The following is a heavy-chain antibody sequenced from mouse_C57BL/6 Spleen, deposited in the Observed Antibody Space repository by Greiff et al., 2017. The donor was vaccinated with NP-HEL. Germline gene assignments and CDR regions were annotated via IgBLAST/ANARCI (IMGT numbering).Heavy chain of an antibody. CDR2: IWSGGST. V-gene: IGHV2-2*01. CDR1: GFSLTSYG. Sequence: VKVVESGPGLVQPSQRLSITCTVSGFSLTSYGVHWVRQSPGKGLEWLGVIWSGGSTDYNAAFISRLSISKDNSKSQVFFKMNSLQADDTAIYYCARDTTVYYFDYWGQGTTLTVSS. CDR3: ARDTTVYYFDY. J-gene: IGHJ2*01. D-gene: IGHD1-1*01.